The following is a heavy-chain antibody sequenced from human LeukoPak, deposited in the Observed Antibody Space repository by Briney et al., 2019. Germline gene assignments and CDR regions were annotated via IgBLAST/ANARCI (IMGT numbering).Heavy chain of an antibody. Sequence: GGSLRLSCAASGFTFSSYAMSWVRQAPGKGLEWVSAISGIDFTTYYADSVKGRFTISRDNSKNTLYLQVNSLRAEDTAVYYCARDTVRPNALDYWGQGTLVTVSS. CDR1: GFTFSSYA. CDR3: ARDTVRPNALDY. J-gene: IGHJ4*02. CDR2: ISGIDFTT. D-gene: IGHD2-8*01. V-gene: IGHV3-23*01.